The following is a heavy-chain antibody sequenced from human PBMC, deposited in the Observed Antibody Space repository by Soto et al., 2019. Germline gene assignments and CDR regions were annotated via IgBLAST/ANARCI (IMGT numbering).Heavy chain of an antibody. V-gene: IGHV3-11*01. CDR1: GVTVSNYY. CDR2: ISSSGSTI. Sequence: GSLELGCASSGVTVSNYYVGVIRQTPGKGLEWVSYISSSGSTIYYADSVKGRFTISRDNAKNSLYLQMNSLRAEDPAVYYCARAHSDFWSGYYGYYYMDVWGKGTTVTVSS. D-gene: IGHD3-3*01. J-gene: IGHJ6*03. CDR3: ARAHSDFWSGYYGYYYMDV.